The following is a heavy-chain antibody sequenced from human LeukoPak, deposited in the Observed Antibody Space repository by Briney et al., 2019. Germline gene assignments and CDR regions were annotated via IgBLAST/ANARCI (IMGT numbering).Heavy chain of an antibody. CDR1: GYTFTSYA. CDR3: ARVEGGSGSYYNWFDP. V-gene: IGHV1-3*01. J-gene: IGHJ5*02. Sequence: ASVKVSCTASGYTFTSYAMHWVRQAPGQRLEWMGWINAGNGNTKYSQKFQGRVTITRDTSASTAYMELSSLRSEDTAVYYCARVEGGSGSYYNWFDPWGQGTLVTVSS. CDR2: INAGNGNT. D-gene: IGHD3-10*01.